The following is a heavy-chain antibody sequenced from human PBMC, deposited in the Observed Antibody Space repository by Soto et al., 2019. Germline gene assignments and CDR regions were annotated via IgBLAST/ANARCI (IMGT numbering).Heavy chain of an antibody. CDR1: GFTFSSYW. Sequence: GSLRLSCAASGFTFSSYWIHWVRQAPGRGPVWVSRINNDGSSRMYADSVKGRFTISGDNAKNTLYLQMNSLRAEDTAVYYCAGDAGDGTPFDSWGQGTLVTVSS. D-gene: IGHD1-7*01. V-gene: IGHV3-74*03. CDR2: INNDGSSR. J-gene: IGHJ4*02. CDR3: AGDAGDGTPFDS.